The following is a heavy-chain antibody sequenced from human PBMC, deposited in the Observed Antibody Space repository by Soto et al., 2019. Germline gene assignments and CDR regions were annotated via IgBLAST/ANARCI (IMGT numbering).Heavy chain of an antibody. J-gene: IGHJ4*02. V-gene: IGHV1-58*01. Sequence: SVKGSCKASGFTFTSSAVQWVGQARGQRLEWIGWIVVGSGNTNYAQKFQERVTITRDMSTSTAYMELSSLRSEDTAVYYCAAYCSGGSCWRYFDYWGQGTLVTVSS. CDR3: AAYCSGGSCWRYFDY. D-gene: IGHD2-15*01. CDR1: GFTFTSSA. CDR2: IVVGSGNT.